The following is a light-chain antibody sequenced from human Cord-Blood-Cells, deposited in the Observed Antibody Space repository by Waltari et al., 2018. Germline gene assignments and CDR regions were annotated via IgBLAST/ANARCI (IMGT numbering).Light chain of an antibody. CDR2: EVS. Sequence: QSALTQPASVSGSPGQSITISCTGTSSDVGGYNYVSWYQQHPGKAPKHMIYEVSNRPSWVSNRFSGSKSGNTASLTISGLQAEDEADYYCSSYTSSSTYVFGTGTKVTVL. CDR3: SSYTSSSTYV. V-gene: IGLV2-14*01. CDR1: SSDVGGYNY. J-gene: IGLJ1*01.